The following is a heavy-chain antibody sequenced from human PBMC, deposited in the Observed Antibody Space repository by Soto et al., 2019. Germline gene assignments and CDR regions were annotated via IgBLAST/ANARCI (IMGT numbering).Heavy chain of an antibody. Sequence: EVQLLESGGGLVQPGGSLRLSCAASGFTFSSYGMTWVRQAPGKGLEWVSFSSATGAGTYYADSVKGRFTISRDTSKNTLDLQMTSLRADDTAVYYWAKDRRAGGNYGFYSDFWGQGALVIVAS. J-gene: IGHJ4*02. V-gene: IGHV3-23*01. CDR3: AKDRRAGGNYGFYSDF. CDR1: GFTFSSYG. CDR2: SSATGAGT. D-gene: IGHD1-7*01.